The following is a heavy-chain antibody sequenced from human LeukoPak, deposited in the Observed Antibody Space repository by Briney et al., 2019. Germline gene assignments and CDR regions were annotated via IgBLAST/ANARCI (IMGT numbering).Heavy chain of an antibody. J-gene: IGHJ4*02. V-gene: IGHV1-69*05. D-gene: IGHD2/OR15-2a*01. Sequence: ASVKVSCKASGGTFSSYAISWLRQAPGQGLEWMGRIIPIFGTANYAQKFQGRVTITTDASTSTAYMELSSLRSEDTAVYYCAEENDYGDYWGQGTLVTVSS. CDR3: AEENDYGDY. CDR1: GGTFSSYA. CDR2: IIPIFGTA.